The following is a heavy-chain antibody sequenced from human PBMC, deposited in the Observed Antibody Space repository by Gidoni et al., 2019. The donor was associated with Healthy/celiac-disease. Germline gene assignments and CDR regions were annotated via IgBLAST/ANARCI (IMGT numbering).Heavy chain of an antibody. Sequence: EVQLVESGGGLVQPGGSLRLSCAASGLTFSSYDRHWCRQATGKGLEWVSAIGTAGDTYYPGSVKGRFTISRENAKNSLYLQMNSLRAGDTAVYYCARGRADTGSFDYWGQGTLVTVSS. J-gene: IGHJ4*02. D-gene: IGHD3-9*01. CDR3: ARGRADTGSFDY. CDR2: IGTAGDT. V-gene: IGHV3-13*01. CDR1: GLTFSSYD.